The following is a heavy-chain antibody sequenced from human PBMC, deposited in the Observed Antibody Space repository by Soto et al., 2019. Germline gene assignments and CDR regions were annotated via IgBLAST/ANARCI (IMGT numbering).Heavy chain of an antibody. J-gene: IGHJ3*01. D-gene: IGHD1-26*01. V-gene: IGHV3-30-3*01. CDR2: IAHDGSYE. CDR3: ARAYF. Sequence: QVQLVESGGGVVQPGRYLRLSCAASGFTFNTYAMHWVRQPPGKGLEWVAVIAHDGSYEHYVDSVKGRFTISRDNSTNTLYLQMNNLRTEDTAVCYSARAYFWGQGTMVTVSS. CDR1: GFTFNTYA.